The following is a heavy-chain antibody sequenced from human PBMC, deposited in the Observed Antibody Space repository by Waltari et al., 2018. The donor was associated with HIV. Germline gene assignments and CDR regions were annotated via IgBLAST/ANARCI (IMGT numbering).Heavy chain of an antibody. D-gene: IGHD3-3*01. J-gene: IGHJ4*02. CDR2: IHAGNVST. CDR3: AIGIWSTSLLYYFDS. V-gene: IGHV1-3*01. Sequence: QVQVVQSGAEVKKPGASVKISCKASGFTFTNSAMQWVRQAPGQRFEWMGWIHAGNVSTKCSQKFQGIVTSTRDTSASTVYMELSSLRSEEDTAVDFCAIGIWSTSLLYYFDSWGQGTLVAVSS. CDR1: GFTFTNSA.